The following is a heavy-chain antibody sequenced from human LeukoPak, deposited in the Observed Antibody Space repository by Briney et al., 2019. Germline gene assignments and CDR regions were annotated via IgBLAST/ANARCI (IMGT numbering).Heavy chain of an antibody. D-gene: IGHD4-23*01. V-gene: IGHV3-21*01. CDR2: ISSSSSYI. Sequence: GGSLRLSCAASGFTFSSYSMHWVRQAPGQGLEWVSSISSSSSYIYFADSVKGRFTISRDNAKNSLYLQMNSRRAEDTAVYYCARGRDYGTNSGSDYWGQGTLVTVSS. CDR1: GFTFSSYS. CDR3: ARGRDYGTNSGSDY. J-gene: IGHJ4*02.